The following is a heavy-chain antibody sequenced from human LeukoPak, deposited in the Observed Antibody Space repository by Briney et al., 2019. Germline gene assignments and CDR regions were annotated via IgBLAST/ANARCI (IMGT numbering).Heavy chain of an antibody. D-gene: IGHD6-19*01. CDR3: ATGGSLAVAPHQYYFDY. Sequence: GASVKVSCKASKYTFSSYFIHWVRQAPGQGPEWMGIINRIGGSTTYAQKFQGRVTMTRDTSTSTVYMDLSSLTSEDTAVFYCATGGSLAVAPHQYYFDYWGQGTLVTVSS. V-gene: IGHV1-46*01. J-gene: IGHJ4*02. CDR1: KYTFSSYF. CDR2: INRIGGST.